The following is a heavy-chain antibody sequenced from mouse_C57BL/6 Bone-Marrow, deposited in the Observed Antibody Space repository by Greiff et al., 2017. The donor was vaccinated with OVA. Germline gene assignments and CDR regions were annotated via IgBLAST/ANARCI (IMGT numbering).Heavy chain of an antibody. J-gene: IGHJ1*03. D-gene: IGHD1-1*01. CDR3: ARSRSYSSYWYFDV. V-gene: IGHV2-9-1*01. CDR2: IWTGGGT. CDR1: GFSLTSYA. Sequence: VHLVESGPGLVAPSQSLSITCTVSGFSLTSYAISWVRQPPGKGLEWLGVIWTGGGTNYNSALKSRLSISKDNSKSQVFLKMNSLQTDDTARYYCARSRSYSSYWYFDVWGTGTTVTVSS.